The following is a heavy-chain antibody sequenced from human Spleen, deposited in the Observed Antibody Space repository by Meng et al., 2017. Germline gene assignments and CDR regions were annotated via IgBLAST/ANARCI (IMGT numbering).Heavy chain of an antibody. V-gene: IGHV3-30*04. CDR2: ISYDGSHK. D-gene: IGHD3-3*01. Sequence: GESLKISCAASGFSFSSYAMHWVRQAPGKGLEWVAVISYDGSHKYYADSVRGRFTISRDNAKNSLYLQMNSLRAEDTAVYYCARASLSAYYDFWSGGNWFDPWGQGTLVTVSS. CDR3: ARASLSAYYDFWSGGNWFDP. J-gene: IGHJ5*02. CDR1: GFSFSSYA.